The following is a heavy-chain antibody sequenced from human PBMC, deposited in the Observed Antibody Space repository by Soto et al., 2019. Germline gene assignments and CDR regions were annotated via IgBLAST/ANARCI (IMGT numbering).Heavy chain of an antibody. Sequence: SETLSLTCAVSGGSISSGGYSWSWIRQPPGKGLEWIGYIYHSGSTYYNPSFKSRVTMSIDRSRNQFYLNLSSMTAADRAVYYCARGAGYDPFDYWGQGVLVTVSS. V-gene: IGHV4-30-2*01. D-gene: IGHD5-12*01. CDR1: GGSISSGGYS. CDR3: ARGAGYDPFDY. CDR2: IYHSGST. J-gene: IGHJ4*02.